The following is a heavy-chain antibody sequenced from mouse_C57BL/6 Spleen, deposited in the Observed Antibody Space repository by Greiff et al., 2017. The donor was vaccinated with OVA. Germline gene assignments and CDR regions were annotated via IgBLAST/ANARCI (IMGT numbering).Heavy chain of an antibody. V-gene: IGHV1-74*01. J-gene: IGHJ1*03. CDR1: GYTFTSYW. CDR2: IHPSDSDT. D-gene: IGHD2-4*01. Sequence: QVHVKQPGAELVKPGASVKVSCKASGYTFTSYWMHWVKQRPGQGLEWIGRIHPSDSDTNYNQKFKGKATLTVDKSSSTAYMQLSSLTSEDSAVYYCAIGYDYDWYCDVWGTGTTVTVSS. CDR3: AIGYDYDWYCDV.